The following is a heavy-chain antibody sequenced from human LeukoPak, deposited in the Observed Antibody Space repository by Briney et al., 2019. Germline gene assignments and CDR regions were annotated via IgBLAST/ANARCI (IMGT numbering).Heavy chain of an antibody. J-gene: IGHJ6*03. D-gene: IGHD1-1*01. V-gene: IGHV4-59*01. Sequence: SETLSLTCSVSDDSITMYYWTWIRQPPGKGLEWIGYVDHTGSTNFNPSPNGRVSISRDTTNNLFSLRLRSVTAADTAVYFCARGRVSSSTWYSTYYYYFYMDVWGKGTTVTVSS. CDR3: ARGRVSSSTWYSTYYYYFYMDV. CDR2: VDHTGST. CDR1: DDSITMYY.